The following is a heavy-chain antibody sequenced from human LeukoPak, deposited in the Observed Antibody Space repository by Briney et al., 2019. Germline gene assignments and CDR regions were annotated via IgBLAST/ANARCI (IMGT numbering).Heavy chain of an antibody. V-gene: IGHV3-23*01. CDR3: AKFGTAGPHFDY. Sequence: PGGSLRLSCAASGFTFSGYAMSWVRQAPGKGLEWVSAISGSGGSTYYADSVKGRFTISRDNSKNTLYLQMNSLRAEDTAVYYCAKFGTAGPHFDYWGQGTLVTVSS. CDR2: ISGSGGST. J-gene: IGHJ4*02. CDR1: GFTFSGYA. D-gene: IGHD6-13*01.